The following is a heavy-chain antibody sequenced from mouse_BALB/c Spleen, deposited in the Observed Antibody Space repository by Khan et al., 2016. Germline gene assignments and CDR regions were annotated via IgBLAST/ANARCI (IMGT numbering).Heavy chain of an antibody. D-gene: IGHD2-14*01. CDR3: ARAYYRTGAMDY. Sequence: QVQLQQPGAELAKPGASVKMSCKASGYTFTSYWMHWVKQRPGQGLEWIGYINPSTGYTEYNQKFKDKATLTADKSSSTAYMQLSSLTSEDSAVYYCARAYYRTGAMDYWGQATSVTVSS. V-gene: IGHV1-7*01. CDR1: GYTFTSYW. CDR2: INPSTGYT. J-gene: IGHJ4*01.